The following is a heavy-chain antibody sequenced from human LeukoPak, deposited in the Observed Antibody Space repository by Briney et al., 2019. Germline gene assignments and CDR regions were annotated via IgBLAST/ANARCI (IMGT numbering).Heavy chain of an antibody. D-gene: IGHD2-15*01. CDR2: IYYSGST. CDR1: GGSISSYY. Sequence: SETLSLTCTVSGGSISSYYWSWIRQPPGKGLEWIGYIYYSGSTNYNPSLKSRVTISVDTSRNQFSLKLSSVTAADTAVYYCARVSFFRWAATRPSYYYYYMDVWGKGTTVTISS. J-gene: IGHJ6*03. V-gene: IGHV4-59*01. CDR3: ARVSFFRWAATRPSYYYYYMDV.